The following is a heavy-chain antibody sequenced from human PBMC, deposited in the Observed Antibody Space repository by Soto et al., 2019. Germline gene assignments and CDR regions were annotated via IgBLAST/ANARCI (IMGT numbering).Heavy chain of an antibody. CDR2: VDHNGRN. V-gene: IGHV4-34*01. CDR1: GGSFSGYF. J-gene: IGHJ3*01. D-gene: IGHD6-19*01. CDR3: ARGGSSDWQVAFDF. Sequence: SETLSLTCAVYGGSFSGYFWNWIRQTPGKGLEWIGKVDHNGRNNYNPSLKSRVTISLDMSKNQISLKLTSVTAADTAVYYCARGGSSDWQVAFDFWGQGTMVTVSS.